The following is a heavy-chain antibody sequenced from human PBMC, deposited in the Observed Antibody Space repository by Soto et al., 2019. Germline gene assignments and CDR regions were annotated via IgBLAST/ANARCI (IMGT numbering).Heavy chain of an antibody. J-gene: IGHJ4*02. CDR3: ARVDGQLVPNY. D-gene: IGHD6-6*01. CDR1: GGSISSYY. Sequence: PSETLSLTCTGSGGSISSYYWSWIRQPPGKGLEWIGDIYNSGSTNYNPSLKSRVTISVETAKNQFSLKLSSVTAAAAPVYYCARVDGQLVPNYWGQGTLVPVSS. V-gene: IGHV4-59*01. CDR2: IYNSGST.